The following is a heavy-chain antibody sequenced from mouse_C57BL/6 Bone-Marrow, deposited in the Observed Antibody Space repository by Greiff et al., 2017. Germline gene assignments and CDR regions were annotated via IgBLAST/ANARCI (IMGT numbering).Heavy chain of an antibody. D-gene: IGHD1-2*01. J-gene: IGHJ2*01. V-gene: IGHV1-59*01. CDR3: ARSNGGEPFDY. CDR2: IDPSDSYT. Sequence: QVQLQQPGAELVRPGTSVKLSCKASGYTFTSYWMHWVKQRPGQGLEWIGVIDPSDSYTNYNQKFKGKATLTVDTSSSTAYMQLSSLTSEDTAVYYCARSNGGEPFDYWGQGTTLTVSS. CDR1: GYTFTSYW.